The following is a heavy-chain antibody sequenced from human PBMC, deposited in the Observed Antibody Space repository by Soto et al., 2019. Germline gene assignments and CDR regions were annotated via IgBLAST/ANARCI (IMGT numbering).Heavy chain of an antibody. CDR2: INAGHGNT. V-gene: IGHV1-3*05. CDR1: GYTFTSYA. Sequence: QVQLVQSGAEEKKPGASVKVSCQASGYTFTSYAMHWVRQAPGQRLEWMGWINAGHGNTKYSQKFQGRVTITRDTSASTAYMELSSLRSEDTAVYYCAMSIVVATALDYWGQGTLVTVSS. CDR3: AMSIVVATALDY. D-gene: IGHD2-21*02. J-gene: IGHJ4*02.